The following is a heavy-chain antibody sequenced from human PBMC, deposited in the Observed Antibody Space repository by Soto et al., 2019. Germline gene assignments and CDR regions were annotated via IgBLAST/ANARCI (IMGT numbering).Heavy chain of an antibody. J-gene: IGHJ5*02. CDR2: IYYSGST. CDR3: AREPQGYWFDP. CDR1: GGSISSYY. Sequence: SETLSLTCTVSGGSISSYYWSWIRQPPGKGLEWFGYIYYSGSTNYNPSLKSRVTISVDTSKNQFSLKLSSVTAADTAVYYCAREPQGYWFDPWGQGTLVTVSS. V-gene: IGHV4-59*01.